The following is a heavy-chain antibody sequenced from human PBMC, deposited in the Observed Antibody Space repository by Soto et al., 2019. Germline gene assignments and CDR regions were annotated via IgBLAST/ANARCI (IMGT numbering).Heavy chain of an antibody. D-gene: IGHD2-21*01. V-gene: IGHV3-30-3*01. J-gene: IGHJ4*02. CDR3: AREVVLTEWYFDN. CDR1: GFTFSRYS. CDR2: TSSDGGTK. Sequence: QVQLMESGGGVVQPGGSLRLSYVTSGFTFSRYSMHWFRQAPGKGLEWVAVTSSDGGTKFYADSVKGRFTVSRDNSKNTLYLQMNSLRPEDTAVYNCAREVVLTEWYFDNWGQGILVTVSS.